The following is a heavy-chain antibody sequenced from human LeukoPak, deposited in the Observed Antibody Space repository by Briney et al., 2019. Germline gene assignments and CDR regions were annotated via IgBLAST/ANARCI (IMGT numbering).Heavy chain of an antibody. V-gene: IGHV3-30*02. CDR3: AKDSITGTTFDY. CDR1: GFTFRTYA. CDR2: IRYDGSNK. D-gene: IGHD1-7*01. Sequence: PGGSLRLSCAASGFTFRTYAMHWVRQAPGKGLEWVAFIRYDGSNKYYADSVKGRFTISRDNSKNTLYLQMNSLRAEDTAVYYCAKDSITGTTFDYWGQGTLVTVSS. J-gene: IGHJ4*02.